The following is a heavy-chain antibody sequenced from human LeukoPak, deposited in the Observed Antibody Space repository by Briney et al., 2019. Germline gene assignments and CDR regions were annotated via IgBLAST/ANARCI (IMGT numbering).Heavy chain of an antibody. D-gene: IGHD2-2*01. V-gene: IGHV6-1*01. Sequence: SQTLSLTCAISGDSVSSNSAAWNWIRQSPSRGLEWLGRTYYRSKWYNDYAVSVKSRITINPDTSKNQFSLKLSSVTAADTAVYYCARGRRYIVVVPAAMKGFDYWGQGTLVTVSS. J-gene: IGHJ4*02. CDR3: ARGRRYIVVVPAAMKGFDY. CDR2: TYYRSKWYN. CDR1: GDSVSSNSAA.